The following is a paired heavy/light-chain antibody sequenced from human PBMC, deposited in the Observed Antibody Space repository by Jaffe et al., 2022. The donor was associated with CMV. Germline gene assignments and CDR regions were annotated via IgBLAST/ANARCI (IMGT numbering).Light chain of an antibody. V-gene: IGLV2-8*01. CDR1: SSDVGGYNY. J-gene: IGLJ3*02. CDR2: EVS. CDR3: SSYAGNSKWV. Sequence: QSALTQPPSASGSPGQSVTFSCTGTSSDVGGYNYVSWYQLHPGKAPKLMIYEVSKRPSGVPDRFSGSKSGDTASLTVSGLQAEDEADYYCSSYAGNSKWVFGGGTRLAVL.
Heavy chain of an antibody. CDR1: GFTFSTYR. Sequence: EVQVVESGGGLVKPGGSLRLSCAASGFTFSTYRMNWVRQAPGKGLEWVSCISHTGTYIYYADSVKGRFTISRDNARNSLYLQMNSLRADDTAVYYCAREAYGDYYFDYWGQGTLVTVSS. CDR2: ISHTGTYI. CDR3: AREAYGDYYFDY. V-gene: IGHV3-21*01. J-gene: IGHJ4*02. D-gene: IGHD4-17*01.